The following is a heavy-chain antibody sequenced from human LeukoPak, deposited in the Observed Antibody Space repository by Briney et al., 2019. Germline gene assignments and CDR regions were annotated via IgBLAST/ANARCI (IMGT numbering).Heavy chain of an antibody. CDR1: GGSISSGDYY. D-gene: IGHD3-22*01. CDR2: TYYSGST. Sequence: SETLSLTCTVSGGSISSGDYYWSWIRQPPGKGLEWIGYTYYSGSTYYNPSLKSRVTISVDTSKNQFSLKLSSVTAADTAVYYCARAYDSSGYPFDYWGQGTLVTVSS. J-gene: IGHJ4*02. V-gene: IGHV4-30-4*01. CDR3: ARAYDSSGYPFDY.